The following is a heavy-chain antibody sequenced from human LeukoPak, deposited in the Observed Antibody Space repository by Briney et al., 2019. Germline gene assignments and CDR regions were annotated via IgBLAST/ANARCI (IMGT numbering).Heavy chain of an antibody. CDR1: GFTFSSYG. J-gene: IGHJ4*02. CDR2: IRYDGSNK. CDR3: AKDPIWWNYFDY. V-gene: IGHV3-30*02. D-gene: IGHD2-8*02. Sequence: GGSLRLSCAPSGFTFSSYGMHWVRQAPGKGLEWVTFIRYDGSNKYYADSVKGRFTISRDNSKNTLYLQMNSLRAEDTAVYYCAKDPIWWNYFDYWGQGTLVTVSS.